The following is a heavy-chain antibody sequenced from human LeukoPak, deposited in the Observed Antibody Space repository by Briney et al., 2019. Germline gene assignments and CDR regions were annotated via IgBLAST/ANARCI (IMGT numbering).Heavy chain of an antibody. J-gene: IGHJ4*01. CDR3: ATRRFGGIDY. D-gene: IGHD3-10*01. V-gene: IGHV4-34*01. CDR1: GGSFSGYY. CDR2: INRSGST. Sequence: PSETLSLTCAVYGGSFSGYYWIWIRQPPGKGLEWIGEINRSGSTNYNPSLKSRVTISVDTSKNQYSLKLSSVTAADTAVYYCATRRFGGIDYWGQGTLVTVSS.